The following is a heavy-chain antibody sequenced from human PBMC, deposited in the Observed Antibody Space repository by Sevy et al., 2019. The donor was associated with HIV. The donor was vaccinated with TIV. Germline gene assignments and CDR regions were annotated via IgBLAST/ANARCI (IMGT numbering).Heavy chain of an antibody. CDR3: ARDLGYSYGYHMGSVIDY. Sequence: GGSLRLSCAASGFTFSDYYMSWIRQAPGKGLEWVSYISSSGSTIYYADSVKGRFTISRDNAKNSLYLQMNSLRAEDTAVYYCARDLGYSYGYHMGSVIDYWGQGTLVTVSS. J-gene: IGHJ4*02. CDR1: GFTFSDYY. CDR2: ISSSGSTI. D-gene: IGHD5-18*01. V-gene: IGHV3-11*01.